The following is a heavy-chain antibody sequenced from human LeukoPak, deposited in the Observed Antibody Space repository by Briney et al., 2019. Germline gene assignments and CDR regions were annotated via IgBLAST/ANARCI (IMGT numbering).Heavy chain of an antibody. CDR2: IYYSGST. CDR3: AARRRDGYNYRY. J-gene: IGHJ4*02. D-gene: IGHD5-24*01. V-gene: IGHV4-59*01. CDR1: GGSISNYY. Sequence: SETLSLTCTVSGGSISNYYWSWIRQPPGKGLEWIGFIYYSGSTNYNPSLKSRVTISVDTSKNQFSLKLSSVTAADTAVYYCAARRRDGYNYRYWGQGTLVTVSS.